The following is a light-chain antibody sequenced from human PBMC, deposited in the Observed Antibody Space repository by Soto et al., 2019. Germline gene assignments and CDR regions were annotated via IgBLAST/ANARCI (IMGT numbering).Light chain of an antibody. J-gene: IGLJ3*02. CDR2: EVS. CDR3: SSYTSSSTLV. V-gene: IGLV2-14*01. Sequence: QSVLTQPASVSGSPGQSITISCTGTSSDVGGHKYVSWYQQHPDKAPKLMIYEVSNRPSGVSNRFSGSKSGNTASLTISGLQAEDEADYYCSSYTSSSTLVFGGGTKLTVL. CDR1: SSDVGGHKY.